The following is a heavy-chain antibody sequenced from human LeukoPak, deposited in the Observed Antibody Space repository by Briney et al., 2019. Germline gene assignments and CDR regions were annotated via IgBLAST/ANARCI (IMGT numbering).Heavy chain of an antibody. J-gene: IGHJ4*02. V-gene: IGHV3-48*04. CDR1: GFTFSSHS. CDR3: ARGIVGAADYFDY. CDR2: ISSSSTI. D-gene: IGHD1-26*01. Sequence: GGSLRLSCEDSGFTFSSHSMNWVRQAPGKGLEWVSYISSSSTIYYADSVKGRFTISRDNAKNSLYLQMNSLRAEDTAVYYCARGIVGAADYFDYWGQGTLVTVSS.